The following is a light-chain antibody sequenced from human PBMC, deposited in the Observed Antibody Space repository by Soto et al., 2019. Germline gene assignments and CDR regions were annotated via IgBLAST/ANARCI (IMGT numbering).Light chain of an antibody. V-gene: IGLV2-8*01. CDR1: SSDVGGYNY. CDR3: SSYAGSNNFV. Sequence: QSALTQPPSASGSAGQPVTISCTGTSSDVGGYNYVSWYQQHPGKAPKLMIYEVSKRPSGVPDRFSGSKSGNTASLTVSGLQAEDEADYYCSSYAGSNNFVFGTGTQLTVL. J-gene: IGLJ7*01. CDR2: EVS.